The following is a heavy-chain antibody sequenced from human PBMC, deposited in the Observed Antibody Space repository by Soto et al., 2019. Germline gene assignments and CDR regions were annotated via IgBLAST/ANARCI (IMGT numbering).Heavy chain of an antibody. J-gene: IGHJ4*02. V-gene: IGHV3-53*02. Sequence: EVQVVETGGGLIQPGGSLRLSCAASGFTVSNNYMSWVRQAPGKGLDWVSVIYSAGSTYYADSVKGRFTISRDTSTNTLYLQMNSLSAEDTAIYYCVARSSGADYWGQGTLVTVSS. CDR3: VARSSGADY. CDR2: IYSAGST. CDR1: GFTVSNNY. D-gene: IGHD6-6*01.